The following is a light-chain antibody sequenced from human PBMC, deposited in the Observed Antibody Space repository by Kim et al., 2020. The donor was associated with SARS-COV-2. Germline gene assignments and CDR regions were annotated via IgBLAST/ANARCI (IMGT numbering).Light chain of an antibody. CDR3: QQANSFPLT. CDR2: AAS. Sequence: DIQMTQSPSSVSASVGDRVTITCRASQALSSWLAWYQQKPGKAPKLLIYAASNLQSGVPSRFSGSGSATDFTLTISSLQPEDLAIYYCQQANSFPLTFGGGTKVEIK. V-gene: IGKV1D-12*01. J-gene: IGKJ4*01. CDR1: QALSSW.